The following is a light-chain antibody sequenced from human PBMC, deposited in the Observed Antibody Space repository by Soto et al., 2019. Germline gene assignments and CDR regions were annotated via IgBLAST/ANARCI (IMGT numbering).Light chain of an antibody. V-gene: IGLV2-8*01. CDR1: SSDVGGYTY. CDR2: EVN. CDR3: SSYAGINKPYL. Sequence: QSALSQPPSASGSPGQSVTISCTGTSSDVGGYTYVSWFQQHPGKAPKLVIYEVNKRPSGVPDRFSGSKSGNTASLTVSGLQAEDEADYYCSSYAGINKPYLFGTGTKLTVL. J-gene: IGLJ1*01.